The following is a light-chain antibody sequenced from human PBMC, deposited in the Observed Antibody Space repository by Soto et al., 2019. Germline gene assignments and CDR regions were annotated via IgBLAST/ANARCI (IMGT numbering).Light chain of an antibody. CDR3: SSYTTGSTPWV. CDR1: SSDVGRYNH. CDR2: EVS. Sequence: QSALTQPASVSGSPGQSITISCTGTSSDVGRYNHVSWYQHHPGKAPKLIISEVSNRPSGVSNRFSGSKSGYTASLTISGLQTEDEADYFCSSYTTGSTPWVFGGGTKLTVL. J-gene: IGLJ3*02. V-gene: IGLV2-14*01.